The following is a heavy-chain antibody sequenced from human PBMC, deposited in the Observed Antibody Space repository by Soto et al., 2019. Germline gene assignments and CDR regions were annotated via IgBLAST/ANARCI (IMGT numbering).Heavy chain of an antibody. CDR2: INGYNGNT. Sequence: QVQLVQSGAEVKKPGASVKVSCKASGYTFSRSGISWVRQAPGQGLEWMGWINGYNGNTNYTQKMQGRITMTTDTPTSTAYMELRSLRSDDTAVYYCARRADVTYYYYGMDVWGQGTTVIVSS. J-gene: IGHJ6*02. CDR1: GYTFSRSG. V-gene: IGHV1-18*01. CDR3: ARRADVTYYYYGMDV.